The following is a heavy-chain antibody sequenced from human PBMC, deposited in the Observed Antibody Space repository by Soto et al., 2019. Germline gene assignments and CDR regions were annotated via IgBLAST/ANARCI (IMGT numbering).Heavy chain of an antibody. Sequence: EVQLLESGGGLVQPGGSLRLACTASGFSFSSYAMVWVRQAPGKGLEWVSAISGRGGSLYFADSVKGRFTISRDNSKNALPLEMNNVRAEDTATYFGAKGVMEYSATVDRWGHGTLVLVSS. J-gene: IGHJ5*02. CDR3: AKGVMEYSATVDR. CDR1: GFSFSSYA. V-gene: IGHV3-23*01. CDR2: ISGRGGSL. D-gene: IGHD5-12*01.